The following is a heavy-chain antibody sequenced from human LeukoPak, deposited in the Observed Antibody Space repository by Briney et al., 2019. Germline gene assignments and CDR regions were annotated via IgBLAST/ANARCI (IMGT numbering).Heavy chain of an antibody. CDR2: IKQGESER. Sequence: LGGSLRLSCAASGFTFRSYRMNWVGQAPGKGLEWVASIKQGESERYYVDSVNGRFTISRDNAKNSLYLQMNSLRAEDTAVYYCARGDNSAFDIWGQGTMVTVSS. V-gene: IGHV3-7*04. CDR1: GFTFRSYR. CDR3: ARGDNSAFDI. J-gene: IGHJ3*02. D-gene: IGHD3-22*01.